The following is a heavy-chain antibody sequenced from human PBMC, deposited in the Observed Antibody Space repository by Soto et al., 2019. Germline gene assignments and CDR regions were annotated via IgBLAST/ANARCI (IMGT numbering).Heavy chain of an antibody. Sequence: SETLSLTCTVSGGSISSYYWSWIRQPPGKGLEWIGYIYYSGSTNYNPSLKSRVTTSVDTSKNQFSLKLSSVTAADTALYYCARDREYYYDSSGYRHYYVMDVWGQGTTVTVSS. D-gene: IGHD3-22*01. V-gene: IGHV4-59*01. CDR3: ARDREYYYDSSGYRHYYVMDV. CDR1: GGSISSYY. CDR2: IYYSGST. J-gene: IGHJ6*02.